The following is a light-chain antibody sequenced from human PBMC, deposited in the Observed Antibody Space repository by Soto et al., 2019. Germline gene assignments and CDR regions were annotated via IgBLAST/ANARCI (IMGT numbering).Light chain of an antibody. V-gene: IGLV2-14*01. CDR2: DVS. Sequence: QSVLTQPASVSGSPGQSTTISCTGTSSDVGGYNYVSWHQQHPGKAPKLMIYDVSNRPSGVSNSFSGSKSGNTASLTISGLQAEDEADYYCSSYTSSSTLVFGGGTKLTVL. CDR3: SSYTSSSTLV. CDR1: SSDVGGYNY. J-gene: IGLJ2*01.